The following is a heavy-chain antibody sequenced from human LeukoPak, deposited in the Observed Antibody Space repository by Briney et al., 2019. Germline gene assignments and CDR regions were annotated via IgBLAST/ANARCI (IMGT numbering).Heavy chain of an antibody. Sequence: GASVKVSCKASGYTFTGYYMHWVRQAPGQGLEWMRWINPNSGGTNYAQKFQGRVTMTRDTSISTAYMELSRLRSDDTAVYYCARSYYDSSGYYHFDYWGQGTLVTVSS. CDR2: INPNSGGT. CDR1: GYTFTGYY. J-gene: IGHJ4*02. D-gene: IGHD3-22*01. V-gene: IGHV1-2*02. CDR3: ARSYYDSSGYYHFDY.